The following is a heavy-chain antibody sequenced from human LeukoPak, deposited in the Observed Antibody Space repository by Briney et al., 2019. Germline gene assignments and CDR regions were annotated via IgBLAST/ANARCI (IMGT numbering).Heavy chain of an antibody. V-gene: IGHV3-48*02. CDR3: ARGPDSGYSLSNWFDP. J-gene: IGHJ5*02. CDR1: GFTFSSYS. Sequence: TGGSLRLSCAASGFTFSSYSMNWVRQAPGKGLEWVSYISSGSSTIYYADSVKGRFTISRDNAKNSLYLQMNSLRDEDTAVYYCARGPDSGYSLSNWFDPWGQGTLVTVSS. D-gene: IGHD5-18*01. CDR2: ISSGSSTI.